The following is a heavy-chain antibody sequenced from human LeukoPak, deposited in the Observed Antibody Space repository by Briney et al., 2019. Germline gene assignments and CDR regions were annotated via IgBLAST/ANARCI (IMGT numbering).Heavy chain of an antibody. CDR3: ARVRDQWLTHGAFDI. J-gene: IGHJ3*02. Sequence: GTSLRLSCAASGFTLNRYAVQWVRQAPGKGLQWMTITAYDGSNKYYAASVRGRFTISIDNSKNTFYLEMNSLRGEDTAVYFCARVRDQWLTHGAFDIWGQGTMVTVSS. CDR1: GFTLNRYA. V-gene: IGHV3-30*04. D-gene: IGHD6-19*01. CDR2: TAYDGSNK.